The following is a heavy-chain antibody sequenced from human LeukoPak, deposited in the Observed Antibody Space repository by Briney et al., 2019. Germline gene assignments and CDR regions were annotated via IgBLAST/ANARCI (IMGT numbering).Heavy chain of an antibody. J-gene: IGHJ4*02. Sequence: ASVKVSFKASGYTFIGYYMHGVRQAPGQGLEWMGWINPNSGGTKYAQKFQGRVTMNRDTSISTAYMELSRLRSADTAVYSCATEVTDWGQGTLVTVSS. CDR3: ATEVTD. CDR1: GYTFIGYY. D-gene: IGHD5-18*01. CDR2: INPNSGGT. V-gene: IGHV1-2*02.